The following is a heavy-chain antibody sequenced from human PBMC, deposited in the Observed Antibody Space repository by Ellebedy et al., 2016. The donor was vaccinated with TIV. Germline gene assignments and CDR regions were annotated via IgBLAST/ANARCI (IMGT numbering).Heavy chain of an antibody. V-gene: IGHV3-23*01. Sequence: PGESLKISCAASGFTFSSYAMSWVRQAPGKGLEWVSTISHTGSRTYYADSVEGRFTISRDNSKKTLYLQMNSLRAEDTAIYYCAKGRGGGSDSSAPRYYFDYWGLGTLVTVSS. J-gene: IGHJ4*02. D-gene: IGHD3-22*01. CDR3: AKGRGGGSDSSAPRYYFDY. CDR1: GFTFSSYA. CDR2: ISHTGSRT.